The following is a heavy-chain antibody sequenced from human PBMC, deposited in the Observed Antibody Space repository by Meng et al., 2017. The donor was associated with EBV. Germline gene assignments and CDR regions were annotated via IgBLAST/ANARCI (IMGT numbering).Heavy chain of an antibody. J-gene: IGHJ4*02. D-gene: IGHD3-10*01. CDR2: FLPRLGAP. CDR3: ASESGRGYTPDY. V-gene: IGHV1-69*01. Sequence: SGAEVQKPGSSVKVSCKTSGGPFRYYAISWVRQAPGQGLEWLGGFLPRLGAPNYAQKFHGRVKITADESTSTHYMDLSSLRSEDTAIYYCASESGRGYTPDYWGQGTLVTVSS. CDR1: GGPFRYYA.